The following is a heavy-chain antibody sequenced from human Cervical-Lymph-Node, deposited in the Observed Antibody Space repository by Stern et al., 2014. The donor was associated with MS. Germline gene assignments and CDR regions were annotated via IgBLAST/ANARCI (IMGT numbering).Heavy chain of an antibody. CDR2: IFPRDSNT. D-gene: IGHD5-12*01. Sequence: EVQLVESGAEVKKPGESLKISCEASGYLFDDYWIGWVRQMSGRGLELVAIIFPRDSNTRYSPSVQGPVTISAAKSISTAYLQWSSLKPSDTAMYYCARSPATPSGYDRFDYWGQGALVTVSS. CDR3: ARSPATPSGYDRFDY. J-gene: IGHJ4*02. CDR1: GYLFDDYW. V-gene: IGHV5-51*03.